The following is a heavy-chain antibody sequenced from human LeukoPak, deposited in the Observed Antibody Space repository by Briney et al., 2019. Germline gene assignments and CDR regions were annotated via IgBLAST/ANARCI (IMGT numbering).Heavy chain of an antibody. V-gene: IGHV4-30-4*08. CDR1: GGSISSGDYY. CDR2: IYYSGST. CDR3: ASLLSSSDEQ. J-gene: IGHJ4*02. D-gene: IGHD6-6*01. Sequence: TLSLTCTVSGGSISSGDYYWSWIRKPPGKGLEWIGYIYYSGSTYYNPSLKSRATISADTSKNQFSLKLSSVTAADTAVYYCASLLSSSDEQWGQGTLVTVSS.